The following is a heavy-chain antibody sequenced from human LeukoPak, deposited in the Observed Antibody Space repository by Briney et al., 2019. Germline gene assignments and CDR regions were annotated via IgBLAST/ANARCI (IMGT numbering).Heavy chain of an antibody. CDR2: INHSGST. CDR3: ARGISLFGELLRPYYFDY. D-gene: IGHD3-10*02. Sequence: SETLSLTCAVYGGSFSGYYWSWIRQPPGEGLEWIGEINHSGSTNYNPSLKSRVTISVDTSKNQFSLKLSSVTAADTAVYYCARGISLFGELLRPYYFDYWGQGTLVTVSS. J-gene: IGHJ4*02. CDR1: GGSFSGYY. V-gene: IGHV4-34*01.